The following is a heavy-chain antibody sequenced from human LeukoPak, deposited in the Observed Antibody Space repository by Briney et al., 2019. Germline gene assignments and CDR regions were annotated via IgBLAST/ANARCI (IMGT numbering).Heavy chain of an antibody. CDR1: GGSISSSSYY. CDR2: IYYSGST. Sequence: PSETLSLTCTVSGGSISSSSYYWGWIRQPPGKGLEWIGSIYYSGSTYYNPSLKSRVTISVDTSKNQFSLKLSSVTAADTAVYYCAREAPIVVYWGQGTLVTVSS. J-gene: IGHJ4*02. V-gene: IGHV4-39*07. CDR3: AREAPIVVY.